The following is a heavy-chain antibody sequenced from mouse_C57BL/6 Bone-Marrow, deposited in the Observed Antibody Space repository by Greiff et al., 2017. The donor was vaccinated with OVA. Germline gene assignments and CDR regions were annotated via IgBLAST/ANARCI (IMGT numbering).Heavy chain of an antibody. D-gene: IGHD3-3*01. J-gene: IGHJ3*01. V-gene: IGHV1-54*01. CDR3: ARGTAWFAY. CDR1: GYAFTNYL. Sequence: GAELVRPGTSVKVSCKASGYAFTNYLIEWVKQRPGQGLEWIGVFNPGSGGTNYNEKFKGKATLTADKSSSTAYMQLSSLTSEDSAVYFCARGTAWFAYWGQGTLVTVSA. CDR2: FNPGSGGT.